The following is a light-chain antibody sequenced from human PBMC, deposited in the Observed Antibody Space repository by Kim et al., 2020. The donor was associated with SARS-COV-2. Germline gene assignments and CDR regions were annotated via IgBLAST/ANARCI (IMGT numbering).Light chain of an antibody. Sequence: VSPGERANLSCRASQSVSSNLAWYQQKPGQAPRLLIYGASTRATGIPTRFSGSGSGTEFTLTISSLQSEDFAVYYCQQYNNWPYTFGQGTKLEI. CDR3: QQYNNWPYT. V-gene: IGKV3-15*01. CDR1: QSVSSN. CDR2: GAS. J-gene: IGKJ2*01.